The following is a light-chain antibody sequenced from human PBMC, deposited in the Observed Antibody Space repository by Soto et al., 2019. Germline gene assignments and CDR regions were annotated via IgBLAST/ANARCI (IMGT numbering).Light chain of an antibody. CDR3: QQYNSYSWT. V-gene: IGKV1-5*01. CDR1: QSISSW. CDR2: DAS. Sequence: DIQMTQSPSTLSASVGDRVTITCRASQSISSWLAWYQQKPGKAPKLLIYDASSLESGVPSRFSGSGSGTEVTLTTSSLQPDDFTTYYCQQYNSYSWTFGQGTKVEIK. J-gene: IGKJ1*01.